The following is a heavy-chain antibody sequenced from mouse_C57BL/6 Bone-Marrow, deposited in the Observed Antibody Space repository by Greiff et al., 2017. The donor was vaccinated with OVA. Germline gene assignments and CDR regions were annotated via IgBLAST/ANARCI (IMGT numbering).Heavy chain of an antibody. Sequence: VQLQQSGAELVRPGTSVKMSCKASGYTFTNYWIGWAKQRPGHGLEWIGDIYPGGGYTNYNEKFKGKATLTADKSSSTAYMQFSSLTSEDSAIYYCARSGYYGSSYVGDYFDYWGQGTTLTVSS. CDR2: IYPGGGYT. D-gene: IGHD1-1*01. J-gene: IGHJ2*01. V-gene: IGHV1-63*01. CDR3: ARSGYYGSSYVGDYFDY. CDR1: GYTFTNYW.